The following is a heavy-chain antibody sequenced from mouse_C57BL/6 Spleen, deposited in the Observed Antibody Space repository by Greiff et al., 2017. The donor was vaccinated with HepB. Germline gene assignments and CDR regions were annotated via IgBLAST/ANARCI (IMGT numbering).Heavy chain of an antibody. D-gene: IGHD2-4*01. CDR2: ISDGGSYT. CDR3: ARDRGYYDYDAGFAY. Sequence: EVKLMESGGGLVKPGGSLKLSCAASGFTFSSYAMSWVRQTPEKRLEWVATISDGGSYTYYPDNVKGRFTISRDNAKNNLYLQMSHLKSEDTAMYYCARDRGYYDYDAGFAYWGQGTLVTVSA. V-gene: IGHV5-4*01. CDR1: GFTFSSYA. J-gene: IGHJ3*01.